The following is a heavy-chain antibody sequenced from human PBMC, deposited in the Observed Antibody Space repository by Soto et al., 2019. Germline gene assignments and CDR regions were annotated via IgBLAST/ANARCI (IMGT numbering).Heavy chain of an antibody. D-gene: IGHD2-15*01. V-gene: IGHV4-30-4*01. CDR3: AREDRQYYGMDV. Sequence: QVQLQESGPGLVKPSQTLSLTFTFSGGSISSGDYYWSWIRQPPGKGLEWIGYIYYSGSTYYNPSLKSRITISVDTSKNQFSLKVSSVTAADTAVYYYAREDRQYYGMDVWGQGTTVTVSS. CDR2: IYYSGST. CDR1: GGSISSGDYY. J-gene: IGHJ6*02.